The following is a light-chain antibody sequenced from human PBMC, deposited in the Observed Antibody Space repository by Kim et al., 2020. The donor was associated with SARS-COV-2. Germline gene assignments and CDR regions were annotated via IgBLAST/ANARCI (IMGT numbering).Light chain of an antibody. CDR1: SLRKYD. J-gene: IGLJ1*01. V-gene: IGLV3-19*01. CDR3: NSRDNSADRLGV. Sequence: SSELTQDPAVAVTLGQTDRITCQGDSLRKYDGAWYQQKPGQAPILLIYNKNNRPSGIPDRFSGSTSGNTASLTITGAQSEDEADYYCNSRDNSADRLGVF. CDR2: NKN.